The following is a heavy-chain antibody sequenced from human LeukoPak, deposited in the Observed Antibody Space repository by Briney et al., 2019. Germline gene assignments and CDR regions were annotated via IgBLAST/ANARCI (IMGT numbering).Heavy chain of an antibody. D-gene: IGHD6-6*01. Sequence: PSETLSLTCAVYGGSFSGYYWSWIRQPPGKGLEWIGYIYYSGSTNYNPSLTSRVTISVDTSKNQFSLKLSSVTAADTAVYYCARGEGGSSSFDYWGQGTLVTVSS. V-gene: IGHV4-59*01. CDR3: ARGEGGSSSFDY. J-gene: IGHJ4*02. CDR1: GGSFSGYY. CDR2: IYYSGST.